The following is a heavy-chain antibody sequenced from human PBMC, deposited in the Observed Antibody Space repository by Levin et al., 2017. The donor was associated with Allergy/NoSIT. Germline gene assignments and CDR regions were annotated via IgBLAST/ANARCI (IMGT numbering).Heavy chain of an antibody. CDR1: GFTFSTYS. J-gene: IGHJ4*02. V-gene: IGHV3-30-3*01. D-gene: IGHD1-26*01. CDR2: ISYDGNKK. Sequence: GESLKISCAASGFTFSTYSMHWVRQAPGKGLEWVALISYDGNKKYYADSVKGRLTISRDNSKNTLFLQMNSLRVDDTAVYYCAREEWELLDYWGQGTLVTVTS. CDR3: AREEWELLDY.